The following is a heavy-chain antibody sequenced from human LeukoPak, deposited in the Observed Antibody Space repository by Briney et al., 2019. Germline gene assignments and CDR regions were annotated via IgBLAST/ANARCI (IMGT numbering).Heavy chain of an antibody. CDR1: GGSISSYY. CDR3: ARAHYSGSYLYYFDY. Sequence: KPSETLSLTCTVSGGSISSYYWSWIRQPPGKGLEWIGYIYYSGSTNYNPSLKSRVTISVDTSKNQFSLKLSSVTAADTAVYYCARAHYSGSYLYYFDYWGQGTLATVSS. V-gene: IGHV4-59*08. D-gene: IGHD1-26*01. J-gene: IGHJ4*02. CDR2: IYYSGST.